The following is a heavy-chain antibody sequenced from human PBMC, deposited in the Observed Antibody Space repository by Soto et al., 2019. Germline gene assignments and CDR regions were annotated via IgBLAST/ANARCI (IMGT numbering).Heavy chain of an antibody. V-gene: IGHV1-46*01. J-gene: IGHJ5*02. CDR2: INPNGGST. CDR3: ARLSSGSYYERYNWFDP. D-gene: IGHD3-10*01. CDR1: GYIFINYY. Sequence: ASVKVSCKASGYIFINYYIHWVRQAPGQGLEWIGIINPNGGSTNYAQKFRGRVTMARDTSKNQFSLKLSSVTAADTAVYYCARLSSGSYYERYNWFDPWGQGTLVTVSS.